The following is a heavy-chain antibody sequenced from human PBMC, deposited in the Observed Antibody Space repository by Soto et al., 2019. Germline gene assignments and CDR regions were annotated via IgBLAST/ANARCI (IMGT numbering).Heavy chain of an antibody. D-gene: IGHD6-13*01. V-gene: IGHV5-51*01. CDR2: IYPGDSET. Sequence: GESLKISCQCSGYPFSNFWIAWVRQLPGKGLEYMGIIYPGDSETRYSTSFQGKVTISADRSIGTAYLQWSSLEASDSAFYFCSRIPRSSPYFDYWGQGALVTVSS. CDR1: GYPFSNFW. CDR3: SRIPRSSPYFDY. J-gene: IGHJ4*02.